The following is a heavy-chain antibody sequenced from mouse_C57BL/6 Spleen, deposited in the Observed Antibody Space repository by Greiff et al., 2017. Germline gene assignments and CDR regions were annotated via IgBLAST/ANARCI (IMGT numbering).Heavy chain of an antibody. CDR2: IWGVGST. J-gene: IGHJ3*01. CDR1: GFSLTSYG. D-gene: IGHD4-1*01. Sequence: MKLVESGPGLVAPSQSLSITCTVSGFSLTSYGVDWVRQSPGKGLEWLGVIWGVGSTNYNSALKSSLSISKDNSKSQVFLKMNSLQTDDTAMYYCASGELRLAYWGQGTLVTVAA. CDR3: ASGELRLAY. V-gene: IGHV2-6*01.